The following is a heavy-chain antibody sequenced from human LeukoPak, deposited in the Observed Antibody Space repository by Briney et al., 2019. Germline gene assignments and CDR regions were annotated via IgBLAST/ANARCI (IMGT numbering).Heavy chain of an antibody. CDR1: GYTFTGYY. CDR2: INPNSGGT. D-gene: IGHD3-22*01. Sequence: ASVKVSCKASGYTFTGYYMHWVRQAPGQGLEWMGWINPNSGGTNYAQKFQGRVTMTRDTSISTAYMELSRLRSDDTAVYYCARDGYYDSSGYYSLFAFDIWGQGTMVTVSS. J-gene: IGHJ3*02. V-gene: IGHV1-2*02. CDR3: ARDGYYDSSGYYSLFAFDI.